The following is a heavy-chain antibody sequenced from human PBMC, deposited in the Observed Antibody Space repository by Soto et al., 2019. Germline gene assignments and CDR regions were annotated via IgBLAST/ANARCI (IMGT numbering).Heavy chain of an antibody. Sequence: EVKLLESGGGLVQPGGSMRLSCEASGFPFWTYSMSWVRQAPRKGLEWVSGIKSDGSSTSDADFVRGRFTISRDNAKNTVYLQMTSLRAEDTAVYYCASHVSQWRENNFDYWGQGTLVTVSS. V-gene: IGHV3-74*02. CDR3: ASHVSQWRENNFDY. J-gene: IGHJ4*02. CDR2: IKSDGSST. D-gene: IGHD6-19*01. CDR1: GFPFWTYS.